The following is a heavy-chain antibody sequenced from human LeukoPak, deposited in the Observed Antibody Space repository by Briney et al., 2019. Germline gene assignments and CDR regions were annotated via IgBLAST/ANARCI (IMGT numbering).Heavy chain of an antibody. CDR3: AREIGYYGSWGYFDY. Sequence: PSETLSLTCTVSGGSISSGDYYWSWIRQPPGKGLEWIGYIYYSGSTYYNPSLKSRVTISVDTSKNQFSLKLSSVTAADTAVYYCAREIGYYGSWGYFDYWGQGTLVTVSS. J-gene: IGHJ4*02. D-gene: IGHD3-10*01. V-gene: IGHV4-30-4*01. CDR2: IYYSGST. CDR1: GGSISSGDYY.